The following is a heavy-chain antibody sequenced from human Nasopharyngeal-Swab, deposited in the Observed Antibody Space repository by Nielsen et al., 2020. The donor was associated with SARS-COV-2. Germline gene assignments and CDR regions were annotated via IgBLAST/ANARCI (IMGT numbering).Heavy chain of an antibody. J-gene: IGHJ5*01. V-gene: IGHV4-34*01. D-gene: IGHD6-19*01. CDR2: ITHSEST. CDR3: ASRSGWFAY. CDR1: GGSFSGYY. Sequence: SQTPSLTRAVYGGSFSGYYWSWIRQPPGKGLEWIGEITHSESTNFTPSLKSRVTISVDTSKNQFSLKLSSVTAADTAVYYCASRSGWFAYWGQGTLVTVSS.